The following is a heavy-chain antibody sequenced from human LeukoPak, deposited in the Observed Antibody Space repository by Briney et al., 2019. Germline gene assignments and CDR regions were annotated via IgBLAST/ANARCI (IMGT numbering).Heavy chain of an antibody. J-gene: IGHJ3*02. D-gene: IGHD3-22*01. CDR3: ARDQEYYYDSSGYCRAFDI. CDR1: GGSISSYY. Sequence: SETLSLTCTVSGGSISSYYWSWIRQPPGKGLEWIGHIYYSGSTNYNPSLKSRVTISVDTSKNQFSLKLSSVTAADTAVYYCARDQEYYYDSSGYCRAFDIWGQGTMVTVSS. CDR2: IYYSGST. V-gene: IGHV4-59*12.